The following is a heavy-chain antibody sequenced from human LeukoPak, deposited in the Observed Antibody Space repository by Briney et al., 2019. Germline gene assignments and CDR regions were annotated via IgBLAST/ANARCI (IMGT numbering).Heavy chain of an antibody. CDR3: ARVGSFDWLPSYYFDY. D-gene: IGHD3-9*01. J-gene: IGHJ4*02. CDR2: ISSSSSYI. Sequence: GGSLRLSCAASGFTFSSYSMNWVRQAPGKGLEWVSSISSSSSYIYYADSVKGRFTISRDNAKNSLYLQMNSLRAEDTAVYYCARVGSFDWLPSYYFDYWGQGTLVTVSS. V-gene: IGHV3-21*01. CDR1: GFTFSSYS.